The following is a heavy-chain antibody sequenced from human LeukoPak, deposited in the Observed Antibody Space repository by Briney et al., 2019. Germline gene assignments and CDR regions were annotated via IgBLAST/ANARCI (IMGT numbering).Heavy chain of an antibody. CDR3: ARGDYYDSSGYFFY. CDR2: FDPEDGET. CDR1: GYTLTELS. D-gene: IGHD3-22*01. J-gene: IGHJ4*02. Sequence: ASVKVSCKVSGYTLTELSMHWVRQAPGKGLEWMGGFDPEDGETIYAQKLQGRVTMTTDTSTSTAYMELRSLRSDDTAVYYCARGDYYDSSGYFFYWGQGTLVTVSS. V-gene: IGHV1-24*01.